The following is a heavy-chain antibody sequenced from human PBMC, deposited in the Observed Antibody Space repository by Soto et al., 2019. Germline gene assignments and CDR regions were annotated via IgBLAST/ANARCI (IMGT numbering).Heavy chain of an antibody. Sequence: ASVKVSCKASGYTFTSYYMHWVRQAPGQGLEWMGIINPSGGSTSYAQKFQGRVTMTRDTSTSTVYMELSSLRSEDTAVYYCARDSSDYDSSGGAFDIWGQGTIVTVSS. J-gene: IGHJ3*02. D-gene: IGHD3-22*01. CDR1: GYTFTSYY. CDR3: ARDSSDYDSSGGAFDI. CDR2: INPSGGST. V-gene: IGHV1-46*03.